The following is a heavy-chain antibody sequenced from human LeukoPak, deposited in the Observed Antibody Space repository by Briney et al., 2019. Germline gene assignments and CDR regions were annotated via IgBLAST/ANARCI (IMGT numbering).Heavy chain of an antibody. V-gene: IGHV3-9*01. Sequence: TGRSLRLSCAASGFTFDDYAMHWVRQAPGKGLEWVSGISWNSGSIGYADSVKGRFTISRDNAKNSLYLQMNSLRAEDTALYYCAKGYRVVITIDAFDIWGQGTMVTVSS. CDR3: AKGYRVVITIDAFDI. CDR2: ISWNSGSI. CDR1: GFTFDDYA. D-gene: IGHD3-22*01. J-gene: IGHJ3*02.